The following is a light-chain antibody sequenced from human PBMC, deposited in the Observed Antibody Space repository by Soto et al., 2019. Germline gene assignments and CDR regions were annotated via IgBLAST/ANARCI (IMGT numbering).Light chain of an antibody. J-gene: IGLJ2*01. Sequence: QSALTQPRSVSGAPGQSVTISCTGTSSDVGGYNYVSWYQQHPGKAPKLMIYEVSKRPSGVPDRFSGSKSGNTASLTVSGLQAEDEADYYCSSYAGNNVVFGGGTQLTVL. V-gene: IGLV2-8*01. CDR3: SSYAGNNVV. CDR1: SSDVGGYNY. CDR2: EVS.